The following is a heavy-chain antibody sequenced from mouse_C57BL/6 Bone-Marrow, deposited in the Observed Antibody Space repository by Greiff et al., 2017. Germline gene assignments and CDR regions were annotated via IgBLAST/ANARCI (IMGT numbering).Heavy chain of an antibody. CDR3: ARWDDPRFAY. CDR1: GYTFTSYW. J-gene: IGHJ3*01. V-gene: IGHV1-52*01. Sequence: VQLKESGAELVRPGSSVKLSCKASGYTFTSYWMHWVKQRPIQGLEWIGNIDPSDSETHYNQKFKDKATLTVDKSSSTAYMQLSSLTSEDSAVYYCARWDDPRFAYWGQGTLVTVSA. D-gene: IGHD2-3*01. CDR2: IDPSDSET.